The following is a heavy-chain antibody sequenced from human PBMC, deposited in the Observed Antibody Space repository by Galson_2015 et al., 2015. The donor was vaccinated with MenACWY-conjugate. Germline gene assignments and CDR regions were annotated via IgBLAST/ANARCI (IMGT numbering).Heavy chain of an antibody. J-gene: IGHJ3*02. CDR3: GRRRPRDIGGGFDI. D-gene: IGHD2-15*01. Sequence: ETLSLTCTVSGGSISNNDLYCGWFRQPPGKGLEWIGNIHYSGGTYHNPSLKSRITTSVDTSKNQFSLNLASVTAADTAMYYCGRRRPRDIGGGFDIWGQGTLVTVSS. CDR1: GGSISNNDLY. CDR2: IHYSGGT. V-gene: IGHV4-39*01.